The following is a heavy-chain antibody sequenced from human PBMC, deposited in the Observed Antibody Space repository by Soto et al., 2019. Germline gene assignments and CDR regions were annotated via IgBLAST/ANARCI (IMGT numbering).Heavy chain of an antibody. V-gene: IGHV3-30-3*01. Sequence: GGSLRLSCAASGFTFSSYAMHWVRQAPGKGLEWVAVISYDGSNKYYADSVKGRFTISRDNSKNTLYLQMNSLRAEDTAVYYCASPRGYSYGRDGYYYYGMDVWGQGTTVTVSS. CDR2: ISYDGSNK. J-gene: IGHJ6*02. CDR1: GFTFSSYA. D-gene: IGHD5-18*01. CDR3: ASPRGYSYGRDGYYYYGMDV.